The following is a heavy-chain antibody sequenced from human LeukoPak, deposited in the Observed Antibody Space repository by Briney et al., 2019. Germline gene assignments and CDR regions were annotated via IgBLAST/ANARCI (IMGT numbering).Heavy chain of an antibody. CDR3: ARERYCSGGSCYSGIDY. CDR1: GGSISSYY. Sequence: PSETLSLTCTVSGGSISSYYWSWIRQPPGKGLEWIGYINYSGSTNYNPSLKSRVTMSVDTSKNQFSLKLSSVTAADTAMYYCARERYCSGGSCYSGIDYWGQGTLVTVSS. V-gene: IGHV4-59*01. D-gene: IGHD2-15*01. J-gene: IGHJ4*02. CDR2: INYSGST.